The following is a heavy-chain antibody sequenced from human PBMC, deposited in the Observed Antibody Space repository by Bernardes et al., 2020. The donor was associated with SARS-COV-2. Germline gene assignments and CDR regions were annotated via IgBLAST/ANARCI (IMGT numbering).Heavy chain of an antibody. V-gene: IGHV4-59*01. CDR3: ATDQPFGVVIYAFAI. Sequence: SETLSLTCIVSGGSISNYYWTWIRQPPGKGLEWNGYIYYSGYTNYNPSLESRVTISLDTSKNQFSLKLSSVTAADTALYYCATDQPFGVVIYAFAIWGHGTMVTVSS. J-gene: IGHJ3*02. CDR2: IYYSGYT. D-gene: IGHD3-3*01. CDR1: GGSISNYY.